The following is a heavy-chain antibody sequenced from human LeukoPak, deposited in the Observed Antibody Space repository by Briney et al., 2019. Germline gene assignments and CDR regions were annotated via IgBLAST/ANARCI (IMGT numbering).Heavy chain of an antibody. V-gene: IGHV4-39*07. D-gene: IGHD1-26*01. Sequence: ASEALSLTCTVSGGSISSSSYYWGWIRQPPGKGLEWIGSIYYSGSTYYNPSLKSRVTLSVDTSKNQFSLKLSSVTAADTAVYYCAREGSGSCYFDYWGQGTLVTVSS. J-gene: IGHJ4*02. CDR3: AREGSGSCYFDY. CDR1: GGSISSSSYY. CDR2: IYYSGST.